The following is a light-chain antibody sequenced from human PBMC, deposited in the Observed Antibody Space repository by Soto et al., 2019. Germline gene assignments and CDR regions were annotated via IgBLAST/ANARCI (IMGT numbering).Light chain of an antibody. Sequence: SYELTQPPSVSVSPGQTARINCSGDALPKQYAYWYQQKPGQAPVLVIYKDSERPSGIPERFSGSSSGTTVTLTISGVQAEDEADYYCQSADSSGTLYVFGTGTKLTVL. J-gene: IGLJ1*01. CDR1: ALPKQY. V-gene: IGLV3-25*03. CDR2: KDS. CDR3: QSADSSGTLYV.